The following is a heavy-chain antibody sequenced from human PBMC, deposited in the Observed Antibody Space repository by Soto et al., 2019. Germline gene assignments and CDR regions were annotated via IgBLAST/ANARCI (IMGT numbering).Heavy chain of an antibody. CDR3: ARGPSMGWFDP. Sequence: QVQLQQWGAGLLKPSETLSLTCAVYGGSFSGYYWSWIRQPPGKGLEWIGEINHSGSTNYNPSLRSRVTRSVDTSKNQFSLQLSSVTAADTAVYYCARGPSMGWFDPWGQGTLVTVSS. V-gene: IGHV4-34*01. D-gene: IGHD3-10*01. CDR1: GGSFSGYY. CDR2: INHSGST. J-gene: IGHJ5*02.